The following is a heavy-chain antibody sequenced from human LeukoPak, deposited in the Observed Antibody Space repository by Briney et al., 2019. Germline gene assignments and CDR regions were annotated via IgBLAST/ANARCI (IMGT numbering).Heavy chain of an antibody. CDR3: ARDEDASVVVVAATPFDY. V-gene: IGHV3-21*01. D-gene: IGHD2-15*01. CDR1: GFTFDGYA. Sequence: GGSLRLSCAASGFTFDGYAMHWVRQAPGKGLEWVSSISSSSSYIYYADSVKGRFTISRDNAKNSLYLQMNSLRAEDTAVYYCARDEDASVVVVAATPFDYWGQGTLVTVSS. J-gene: IGHJ4*02. CDR2: ISSSSSYI.